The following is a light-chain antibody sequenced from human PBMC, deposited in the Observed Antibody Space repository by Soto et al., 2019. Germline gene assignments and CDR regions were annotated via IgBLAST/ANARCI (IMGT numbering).Light chain of an antibody. CDR2: GAS. V-gene: IGKV3-20*01. Sequence: DIVLTQSPDTLSLSPGERATLSCRASQTVNSNYFGWYQQKPGQAPRLVIYGASRRASGIPDRFSGSGSGTDFTLSISRLEPEDFAVYFCQHYGAPPRPFGQGTKVDIK. J-gene: IGKJ1*01. CDR1: QTVNSNY. CDR3: QHYGAPPRP.